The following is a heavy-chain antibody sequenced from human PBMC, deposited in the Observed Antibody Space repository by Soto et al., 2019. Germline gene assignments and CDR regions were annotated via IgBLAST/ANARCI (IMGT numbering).Heavy chain of an antibody. CDR1: GYILPSNW. Sequence: PGAALKRSCKACGYILPSNWIGWVRQMPGKGLEWMGVIYPADSDTRYSPSFQGQVTISVDKSVSTAYLHWSSLKASDTAMYYCARSASYCSRTSCHFNYWGQGTPVTVSS. CDR3: ARSASYCSRTSCHFNY. D-gene: IGHD2-2*01. CDR2: IYPADSDT. J-gene: IGHJ4*02. V-gene: IGHV5-51*01.